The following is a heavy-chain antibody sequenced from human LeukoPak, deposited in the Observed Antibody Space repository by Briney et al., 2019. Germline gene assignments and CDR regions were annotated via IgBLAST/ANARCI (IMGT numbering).Heavy chain of an antibody. CDR3: AYSSSGWTMFDY. CDR1: GYTFTSYD. CDR2: MNPNSGNT. D-gene: IGHD6-19*01. J-gene: IGHJ4*02. Sequence: ASVKVSCKASGYTFTSYDINWVRQATGQGLEWMGWMNPNSGNTGYAQKFQGRVTMTRNTSISTAYMELSSLGSEDTAVNYCAYSSSGWTMFDYWGQGTLVTVSS. V-gene: IGHV1-8*01.